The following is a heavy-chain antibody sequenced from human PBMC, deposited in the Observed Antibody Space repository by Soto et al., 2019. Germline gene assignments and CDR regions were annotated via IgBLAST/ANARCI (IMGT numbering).Heavy chain of an antibody. CDR2: IIPIFGTA. V-gene: IGHV1-69*06. Sequence: SVKVSCKASGGTFSIYAISCVLQAPGQGLEWMGGIIPIFGTANYAQKFQGRVTITADKSTSTAYMELSSLRSEDTAVYYCASSYDFWSGPDYWGQGTLVTVSS. CDR1: GGTFSIYA. CDR3: ASSYDFWSGPDY. J-gene: IGHJ4*02. D-gene: IGHD3-3*01.